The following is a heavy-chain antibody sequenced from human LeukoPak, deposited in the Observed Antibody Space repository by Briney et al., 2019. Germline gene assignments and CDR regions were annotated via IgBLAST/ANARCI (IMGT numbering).Heavy chain of an antibody. CDR1: GGSISSYY. D-gene: IGHD3-22*01. J-gene: IGHJ2*01. CDR2: IYYSGST. V-gene: IGHV4-59*01. CDR3: ARLSYYYDSSGRISWYFDL. Sequence: SETLSLTCTVSGGSISSYYWSWIRQPPGKGLEWIGYIYYSGSTNYNPSLKSRVTISVDTSKNQFSLKLSSVTAADTAVYYCARLSYYYDSSGRISWYFDLWGRGTLVTVSS.